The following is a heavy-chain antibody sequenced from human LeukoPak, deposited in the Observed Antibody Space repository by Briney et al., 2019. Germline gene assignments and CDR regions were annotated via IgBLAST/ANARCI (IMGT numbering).Heavy chain of an antibody. Sequence: ASVNVSFRASGYTFNIYGITWVRQAPGQGLEWMAWSSGTGYNIEYAQKFQDRVTMTTDTSTSTAYMELRSLRSDDTAVCYCARSRCSTSTSCYYFFFFDSWGQGTLVTVSS. J-gene: IGHJ4*02. CDR1: GYTFNIYG. CDR3: ARSRCSTSTSCYYFFFFDS. CDR2: SSGTGYNI. D-gene: IGHD2-2*01. V-gene: IGHV1-18*01.